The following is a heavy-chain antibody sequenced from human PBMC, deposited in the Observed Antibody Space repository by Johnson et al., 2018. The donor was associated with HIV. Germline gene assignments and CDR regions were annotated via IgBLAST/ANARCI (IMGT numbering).Heavy chain of an antibody. CDR3: AKDSPSSIQFLEWFPFFNI. D-gene: IGHD3-3*01. J-gene: IGHJ3*02. CDR2: IKQDGSEK. V-gene: IGHV3-7*03. CDR1: GFTVSSNY. Sequence: VQLVESGGGVVQPGRSLRLSCAASGFTVSSNYMSWVRQAPGKGLEWVTNIKQDGSEKYYVDSVKGRFTISRDSSKNTLYLQMNSLRAEDTAVYYCAKDSPSSIQFLEWFPFFNIWGQGTMVTVS.